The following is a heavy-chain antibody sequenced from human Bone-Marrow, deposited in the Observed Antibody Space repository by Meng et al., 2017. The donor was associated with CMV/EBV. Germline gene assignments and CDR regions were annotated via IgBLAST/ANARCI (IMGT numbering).Heavy chain of an antibody. CDR2: INHSGST. CDR3: ARGRNTIFGVVIIRGAYYFDY. CDR1: GGSFSGYY. Sequence: SETLSLTCAVYGGSFSGYYWSWIRQPPGKGLEWIGEINHSGSTNYNPSLKSRVTISVDTSKNQFSLKLSSVTDADTAVYYCARGRNTIFGVVIIRGAYYFDYWGQGTLVTVSS. J-gene: IGHJ4*02. V-gene: IGHV4-34*01. D-gene: IGHD3-3*01.